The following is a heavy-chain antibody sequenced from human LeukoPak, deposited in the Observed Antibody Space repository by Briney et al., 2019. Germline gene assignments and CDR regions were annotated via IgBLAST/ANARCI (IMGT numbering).Heavy chain of an antibody. V-gene: IGHV4-39*07. D-gene: IGHD1-26*01. CDR1: GGSISSSSYY. Sequence: SETLSLTCTVSGGSISSSSYYWGWIRQPPGKGLEWIGSIYYSGSTYYNPSLKSRVTISVDTSKNQFSLKLSSVTAADTAVYYCARERRSGSYYYFDYWGQGTLVTVSS. J-gene: IGHJ4*02. CDR3: ARERRSGSYYYFDY. CDR2: IYYSGST.